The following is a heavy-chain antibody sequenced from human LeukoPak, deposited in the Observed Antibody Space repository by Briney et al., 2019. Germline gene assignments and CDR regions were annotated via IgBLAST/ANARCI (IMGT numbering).Heavy chain of an antibody. V-gene: IGHV3-30*04. CDR3: ASALAGTGGLDY. CDR2: ISYDGSNK. J-gene: IGHJ4*02. D-gene: IGHD6-19*01. Sequence: GGSLRLSCAASGFTFSSYAMHWVRQAPGKGLEWVAVISYDGSNKYYADSVKGRFTISRDNSKNTLYLQMNSLRAEDTAVYYCASALAGTGGLDYWGQGTLVTVSS. CDR1: GFTFSSYA.